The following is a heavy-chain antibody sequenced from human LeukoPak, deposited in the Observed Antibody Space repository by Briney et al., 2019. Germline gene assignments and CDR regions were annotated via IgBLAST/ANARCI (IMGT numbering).Heavy chain of an antibody. V-gene: IGHV4-39*01. CDR2: IYYSGST. CDR3: ARRPKVGAHILSTYYFDY. D-gene: IGHD1-26*01. Sequence: SETLSLTCTVSGGSISSSSYYWGWIRQPPGKGLEWIGSIYYSGSTYYNPSLKSRVTISVDTSKNQFSLKLSSVTAADTAVYYCARRPKVGAHILSTYYFDYWGQGTLVTVSS. J-gene: IGHJ4*02. CDR1: GGSISSSSYY.